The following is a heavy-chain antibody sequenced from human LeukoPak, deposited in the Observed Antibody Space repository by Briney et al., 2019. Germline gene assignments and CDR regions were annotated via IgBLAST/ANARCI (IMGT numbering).Heavy chain of an antibody. CDR3: ANIGLGYCSGGSCYSLVFDY. D-gene: IGHD2-15*01. J-gene: IGHJ4*02. CDR1: GGSISSSSYY. CDR2: IYYSGST. Sequence: SETLSLTCTVSGGSISSSSYYWGWIRQPPGKGLEWIGSIYYSGSTYYNPSLKSRVTLSVDTSNNQFSLKLSSVTAADTAVYYCANIGLGYCSGGSCYSLVFDYWGQGTLVTVSS. V-gene: IGHV4-39*01.